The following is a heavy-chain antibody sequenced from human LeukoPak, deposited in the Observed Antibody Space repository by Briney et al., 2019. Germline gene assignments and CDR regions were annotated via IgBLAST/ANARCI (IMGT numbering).Heavy chain of an antibody. Sequence: GRSLTPSCAVSGSTFSDYDMHCVRHPTGNGMEWVSSIGIAGDTYYKASVKGRSTISRENAKSSLYLQRNSLRAGDTAVYYCVRVAKERVGGVYYFDYWGQGTPVTVSS. CDR3: VRVAKERVGGVYYFDY. CDR2: IGIAGDT. D-gene: IGHD1-1*01. J-gene: IGHJ4*02. CDR1: GSTFSDYD. V-gene: IGHV3-13*01.